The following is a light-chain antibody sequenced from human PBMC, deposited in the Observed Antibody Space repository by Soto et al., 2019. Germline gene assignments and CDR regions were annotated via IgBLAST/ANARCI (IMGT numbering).Light chain of an antibody. CDR2: DVS. V-gene: IGLV2-11*01. Sequence: QSVLTQPRSVSGSPGQSVTISCTGTSGDVGGYNYVSWYQHHPGRAPKLMIYDVSRRPSGVPDRFSGSNSGNTASLTISGLQAEDEADYYCCSYAGTYTYVFGTGTKLTVL. J-gene: IGLJ1*01. CDR3: CSYAGTYTYV. CDR1: SGDVGGYNY.